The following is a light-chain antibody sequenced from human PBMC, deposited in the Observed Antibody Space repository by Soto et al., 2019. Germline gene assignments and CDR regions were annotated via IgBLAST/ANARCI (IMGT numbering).Light chain of an antibody. Sequence: QSVLTQPPSASGTPGQRVTISCSGSSFNIGSNTVNWYQQLPGTAPKLLIYSNNQRPSGVPDRFSGSKSATSASLAISGLQSEDEADYYCAAWDDSLNGLVFGGGTKVSVL. CDR3: AAWDDSLNGLV. CDR1: SFNIGSNT. J-gene: IGLJ2*01. V-gene: IGLV1-44*01. CDR2: SNN.